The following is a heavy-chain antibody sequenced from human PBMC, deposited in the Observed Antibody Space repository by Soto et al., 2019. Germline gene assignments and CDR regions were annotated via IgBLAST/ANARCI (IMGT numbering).Heavy chain of an antibody. J-gene: IGHJ4*02. CDR2: IYYSGST. Sequence: SETRSLTCTVSGGSISSYYWSWIRQPPGKGLEWIGYIYYSGSTNYNPSLKSRVTISADTSHNQIFLSLTSVTAADTAVYYCAREDMSGTYYFDSWGQGTLVTVSS. CDR3: AREDMSGTYYFDS. D-gene: IGHD1-26*01. CDR1: GGSISSYY. V-gene: IGHV4-59*01.